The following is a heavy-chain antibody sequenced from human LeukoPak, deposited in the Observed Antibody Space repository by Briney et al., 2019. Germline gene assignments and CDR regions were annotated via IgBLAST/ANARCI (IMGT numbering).Heavy chain of an antibody. CDR3: ARGAGIYYTTGWTGWFDP. Sequence: GGSLRLSCAASGFTFNRHWMHWVRQAPGKGLVWVSRNSDVSSTVYADSVKGRFTISRDNAKNTLYLQMNSLRAEDTAVYYCARGAGIYYTTGWTGWFDPWGQGTLVTVTS. CDR2: NSDVSST. J-gene: IGHJ5*02. D-gene: IGHD6-19*01. CDR1: GFTFNRHW. V-gene: IGHV3-74*01.